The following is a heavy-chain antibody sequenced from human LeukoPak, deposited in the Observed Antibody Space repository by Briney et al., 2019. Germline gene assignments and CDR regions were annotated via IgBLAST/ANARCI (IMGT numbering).Heavy chain of an antibody. J-gene: IGHJ4*02. D-gene: IGHD3-10*01. Sequence: GGSLRLSCAASGFIFSGYAMSCVRQAPGKGLEWVSSIRGGGADIYYADSVKGRFTISRDNSKNTLYLQMNSLRAEDTAVYYCAKRSASGSYYQQIFDYWGQGTLVTVSS. CDR3: AKRSASGSYYQQIFDY. CDR2: IRGGGADI. CDR1: GFIFSGYA. V-gene: IGHV3-23*01.